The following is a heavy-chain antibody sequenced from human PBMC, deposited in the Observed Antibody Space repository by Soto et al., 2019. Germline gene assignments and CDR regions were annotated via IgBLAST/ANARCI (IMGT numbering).Heavy chain of an antibody. J-gene: IGHJ4*02. CDR3: ARSRAYYYDSSGLLFEY. D-gene: IGHD3-22*01. CDR2: IYYSGST. V-gene: IGHV4-30-4*01. CDR1: YGSISDRDCD. Sequence: VSYGSISDRDCDWIFINKTPLKGLEWIGYIYYSGSTYYNPSLKSRVTISVDTSKNQFSLKLSSVTAADTAVYYCARSRAYYYDSSGLLFEYWGQGTLVTVSS.